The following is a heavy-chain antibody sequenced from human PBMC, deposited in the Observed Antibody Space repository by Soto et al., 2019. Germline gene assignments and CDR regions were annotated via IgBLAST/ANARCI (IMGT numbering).Heavy chain of an antibody. J-gene: IGHJ3*02. CDR3: ARPTYYYDSSGHSDAFDI. CDR2: IYYSGST. Sequence: PSETLSLTCTVSGGSISSSSYYWGWIRQPPGKGLEWIGSIYYSGSTYYNPSLKSRVTISVDTSKNQFSLKLSSVTAADTAVYYCARPTYYYDSSGHSDAFDIWGQGTMVTVSS. CDR1: GGSISSSSYY. V-gene: IGHV4-39*01. D-gene: IGHD3-22*01.